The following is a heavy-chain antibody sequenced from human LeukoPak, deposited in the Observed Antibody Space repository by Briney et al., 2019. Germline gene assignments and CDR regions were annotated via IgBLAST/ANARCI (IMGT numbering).Heavy chain of an antibody. CDR2: IYFTGST. D-gene: IGHD6-19*01. CDR3: ARGLAGYSGGDDAFDA. J-gene: IGHJ3*01. Sequence: SETLSLTCTVSGGSISSYCWSWFRQPPGNGLELIGYIYFTGSTNYNPSLESRVTISVDRSDGNQFSLKLNSVTAADTAVYYCARGLAGYSGGDDAFDAWGQGTMVTVSS. V-gene: IGHV4-59*01. CDR1: GGSISSYC.